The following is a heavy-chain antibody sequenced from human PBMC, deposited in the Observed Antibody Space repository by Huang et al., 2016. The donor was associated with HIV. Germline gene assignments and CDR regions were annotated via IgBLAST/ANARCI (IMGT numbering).Heavy chain of an antibody. V-gene: IGHV7-4-1*02. CDR3: ARQASGIQLFGY. J-gene: IGHJ4*02. CDR2: INPITGNP. D-gene: IGHD5-18*01. Sequence: QVQLVQSVSEFKRPGASVRVSCRASGYRFTGYGLHWVRQAPGQGLEWRGWINPITGNPTYAPDFTGRFVFSLDTSISTAYLQFNSLQPDDTAIYYCARQASGIQLFGYWGQGTLVTVSS. CDR1: GYRFTGYG.